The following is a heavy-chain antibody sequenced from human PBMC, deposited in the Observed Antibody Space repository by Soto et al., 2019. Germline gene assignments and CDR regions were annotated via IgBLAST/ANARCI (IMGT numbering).Heavy chain of an antibody. CDR3: AKTVAGTVWYFDY. CDR1: GFTFSSYA. D-gene: IGHD6-19*01. V-gene: IGHV3-23*01. J-gene: IGHJ4*02. CDR2: ISGSGGST. Sequence: PVGSLRLSCAASGFTFSSYAMSWVRQAPGKGLEWVSAISGSGGSTYYADSVKGRFTISRDNSKNTLYLQMNSLRAEDTAVYYCAKTVAGTVWYFDYWGQGTLVTVST.